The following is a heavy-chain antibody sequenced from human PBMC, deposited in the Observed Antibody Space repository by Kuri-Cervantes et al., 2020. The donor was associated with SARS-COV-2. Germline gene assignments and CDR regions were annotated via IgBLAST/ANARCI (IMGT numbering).Heavy chain of an antibody. CDR1: GGSISSSSYY. J-gene: IGHJ4*02. CDR3: ARHPPEYYSLYYFDY. CDR2: IYYSGST. D-gene: IGHD3-10*01. Sequence: GSLRLSCTVSGGSISSSSYYWGWIRQPPGKGLEWIGSIYYSGSTYYNPSLKSRVTISVDTSKNQFSLKLNSVTAADTAVYYCARHPPEYYSLYYFDYWGQGTLVTVSS. V-gene: IGHV4-39*01.